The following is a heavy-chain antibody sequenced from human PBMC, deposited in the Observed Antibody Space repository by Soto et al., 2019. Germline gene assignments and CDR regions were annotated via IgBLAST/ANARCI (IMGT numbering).Heavy chain of an antibody. Sequence: EVHLLESGGGVVQPGKSLKISYAAFCFEISDYPMTWVRQPPGQGLEWVSGISASGEKPYYADSVKGRFTISRDNSKNTLSLQMNSLRVEDTGIYYCANLEWLEFGGDYWGQGTLVTVSS. D-gene: IGHD6-19*01. CDR3: ANLEWLEFGGDY. CDR2: ISASGEKP. CDR1: CFEISDYP. J-gene: IGHJ4*02. V-gene: IGHV3-23*01.